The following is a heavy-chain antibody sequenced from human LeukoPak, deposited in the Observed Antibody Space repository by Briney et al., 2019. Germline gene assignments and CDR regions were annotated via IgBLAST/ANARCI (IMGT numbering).Heavy chain of an antibody. CDR1: GFTFSSYA. V-gene: IGHV3-30-3*01. D-gene: IGHD2-2*02. CDR2: ISYDGSNK. CDR3: ARTRYCSSTSCYKPYYGMDV. Sequence: PGGSLRLSCAASGFTFSSYAMHWVRQAPGKGLEWVAVISYDGSNKYYADSVKGRFTIPRDNSKNTLYLQMNSLRAEDTAVYYCARTRYCSSTSCYKPYYGMDVWGQGTTVTVSS. J-gene: IGHJ6*02.